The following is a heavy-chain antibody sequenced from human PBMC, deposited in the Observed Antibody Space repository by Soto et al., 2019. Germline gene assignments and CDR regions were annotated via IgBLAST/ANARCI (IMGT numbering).Heavy chain of an antibody. CDR2: SYYSGTT. CDR3: TRGYDWGDNCFDA. V-gene: IGHV4-39*01. D-gene: IGHD3-16*01. CDR1: GASISVHSYY. J-gene: IGHJ5*02. Sequence: SETLSLPCTVSGASISVHSYYWTWIRQPPGKGLEWIWSSYYSGTTYFNPSLKSRATISVDTSKNQFSLRLTSVTAADPAIYYCTRGYDWGDNCFDAWGPGALVTVCS.